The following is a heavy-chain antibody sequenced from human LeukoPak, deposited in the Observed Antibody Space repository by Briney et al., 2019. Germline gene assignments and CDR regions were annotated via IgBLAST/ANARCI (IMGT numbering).Heavy chain of an antibody. D-gene: IGHD3-16*01. CDR3: ARGRRFGGFYYYYMDV. CDR2: INPSGGST. CDR1: GYTFTGYY. J-gene: IGHJ6*03. V-gene: IGHV1-46*01. Sequence: ASVKVSCKASGYTFTGYYMHWVRQAPGQGLEWMGIINPSGGSTSYAQKFQGRVTMTRDTSTSTVYMELSSLRSEDTAVYYCARGRRFGGFYYYYMDVWGKGTTVTISS.